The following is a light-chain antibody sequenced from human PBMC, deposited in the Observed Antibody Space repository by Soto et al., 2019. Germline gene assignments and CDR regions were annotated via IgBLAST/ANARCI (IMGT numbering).Light chain of an antibody. V-gene: IGKV1-17*01. Sequence: DIQVTQSPSSLSASVGDKVTITCRASQDIKYDLGWYQQKPGTAPKRLIYSASSLQSGVPSRFSGSGSETEFTLTISSLQPEDFVTYYCLQYRSFPWTFGQGTKVEIK. CDR3: LQYRSFPWT. J-gene: IGKJ1*01. CDR1: QDIKYD. CDR2: SAS.